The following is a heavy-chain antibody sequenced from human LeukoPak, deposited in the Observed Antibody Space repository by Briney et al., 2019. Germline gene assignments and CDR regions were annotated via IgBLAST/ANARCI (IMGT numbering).Heavy chain of an antibody. J-gene: IGHJ3*02. CDR1: GFTFSSYS. CDR2: ISSSSSYI. CDR3: ASLYQLLSPDAFDI. Sequence: GGSLRLSCAASGFTFSSYSMNWVRQAPGKGLEWVSSISSSSSYIYYADSVKGRFTISRDNAKNSLYRQMNSLRAEDTAVYYCASLYQLLSPDAFDIWGQGTMVAVSS. V-gene: IGHV3-21*01. D-gene: IGHD2-2*01.